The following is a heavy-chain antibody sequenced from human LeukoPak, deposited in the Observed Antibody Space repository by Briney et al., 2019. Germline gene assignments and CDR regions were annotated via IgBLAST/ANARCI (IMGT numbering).Heavy chain of an antibody. Sequence: SETLSLTCTVSGGSISSYYWSWIRQPPGKGLEWIGSIYYSGSTYSNPSLRSRVTISVDTSKNQFSLKLSSVTAADTAVYYCASFYCSGGSCYQYYYYYMDVWGKGTTVTISS. CDR2: IYYSGST. CDR1: GGSISSYY. J-gene: IGHJ6*03. V-gene: IGHV4-59*05. D-gene: IGHD2-15*01. CDR3: ASFYCSGGSCYQYYYYYMDV.